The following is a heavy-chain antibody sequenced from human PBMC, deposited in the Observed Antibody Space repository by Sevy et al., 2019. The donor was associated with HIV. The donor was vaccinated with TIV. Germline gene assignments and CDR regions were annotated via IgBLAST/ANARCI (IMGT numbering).Heavy chain of an antibody. CDR3: AKEYRIAAAVLDY. CDR2: ISYDGSNK. Sequence: GGSLRLSCAASGFTFSSYGMHWVRQAPGKGLEWVAVISYDGSNKYYADSVKGRFTISRDNSKNTRYLQMNSLRAEDTAVYYCAKEYRIAAAVLDYWGQGTLVTVSS. V-gene: IGHV3-30*18. D-gene: IGHD6-13*01. CDR1: GFTFSSYG. J-gene: IGHJ4*02.